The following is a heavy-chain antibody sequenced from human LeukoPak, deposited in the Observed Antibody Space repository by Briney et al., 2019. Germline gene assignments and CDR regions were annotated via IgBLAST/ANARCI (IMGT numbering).Heavy chain of an antibody. V-gene: IGHV4-34*01. CDR1: GGSFSGYY. D-gene: IGHD3-22*01. CDR3: ARGIGRFDP. J-gene: IGHJ5*02. Sequence: PSETLSLTCAVYGGSFSGYYWSWIRQPPGKGLEWIREINHSGSTNYNPSLKSRVTISVDTSKNQFSLKLSSVTAADTAVYYCARGIGRFDPWGQGTLVTVSS. CDR2: INHSGST.